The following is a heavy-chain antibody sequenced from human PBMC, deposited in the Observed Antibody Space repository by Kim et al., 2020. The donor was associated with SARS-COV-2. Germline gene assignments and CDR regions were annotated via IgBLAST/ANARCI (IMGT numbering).Heavy chain of an antibody. CDR3: XRDGXXYSRXKDAXXI. J-gene: IGHJ3*02. Sequence: GGSLRLXCAASGFTFSSYWMTWVRQAXGKGXXXVAXXXQXXXQKYYVXXVKGRXXTSRXXAKNXLYLXXTSLXXEDTXVYYXXRDGXXYSRXKDAXXIWGXXT. CDR2: XXQXXXQK. CDR1: GFTFSSYW. D-gene: IGHD6-13*01. V-gene: IGHV3-7*01.